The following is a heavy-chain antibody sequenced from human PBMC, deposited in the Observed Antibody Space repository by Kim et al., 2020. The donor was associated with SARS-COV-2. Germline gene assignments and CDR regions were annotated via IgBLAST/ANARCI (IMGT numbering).Heavy chain of an antibody. CDR3: ARAGFDYGDYAVDY. D-gene: IGHD4-17*01. V-gene: IGHV4-34*01. Sequence: NPSLKSRVTISVDTSKNQFSLKLSSVTAADTAVYYCARAGFDYGDYAVDYWGQGTLVTVSS. J-gene: IGHJ4*02.